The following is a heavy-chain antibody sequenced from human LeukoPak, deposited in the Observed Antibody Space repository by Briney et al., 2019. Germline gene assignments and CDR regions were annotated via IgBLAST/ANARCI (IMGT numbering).Heavy chain of an antibody. CDR1: GFTFDDFG. CDR2: INWNGGST. J-gene: IGHJ6*02. Sequence: GGSLRLSCAASGFTFDDFGMNWFRQVPGKGLEWVSGINWNGGSTGYADSVKGRFTISRDNAKNFLHLQMHSLRAEDTALYYCARGPAPPFQYYGMDVWGQGTTVTVSS. V-gene: IGHV3-20*04. CDR3: ARGPAPPFQYYGMDV.